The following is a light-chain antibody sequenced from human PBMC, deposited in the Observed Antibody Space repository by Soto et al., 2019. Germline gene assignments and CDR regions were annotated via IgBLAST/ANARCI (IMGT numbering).Light chain of an antibody. CDR3: HQRQSWPRT. V-gene: IGKV3-11*01. Sequence: EIVLTQSPATLSAFPGDRVTLSCRASQALNTRLAWYQHKPGQAPRLLIYLTSNRAAGVPARFSAWGSETDFTLTISDVEPEDFAVYYCHQRQSWPRTFGQGTKVDFK. CDR2: LTS. CDR1: QALNTR. J-gene: IGKJ1*01.